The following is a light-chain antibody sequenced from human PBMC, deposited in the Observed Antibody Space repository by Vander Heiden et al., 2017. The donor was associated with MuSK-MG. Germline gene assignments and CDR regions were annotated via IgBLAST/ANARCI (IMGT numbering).Light chain of an antibody. J-gene: IGLJ1*01. V-gene: IGLV3-19*01. CDR2: GNN. CDR3: YSPDNSGNNLMV. Sequence: SSELPQDPAVSVALGQTVRITCQGDSLRSYYARCYQQNPAQAPVLLIFGNNNRPSGTPDRFSGSTSGNTASFTITGAQAEEEADYYCYSPDNSGNNLMVFGTGTKVTVL. CDR1: SLRSYY.